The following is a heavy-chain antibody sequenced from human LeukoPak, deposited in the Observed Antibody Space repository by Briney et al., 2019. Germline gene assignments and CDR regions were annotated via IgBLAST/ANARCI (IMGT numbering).Heavy chain of an antibody. CDR1: GGSISSYY. V-gene: IGHV4-4*09. CDR2: IYTSGST. Sequence: SETLSLTCTVSGGSISSYYWSWIRQPPGKGLEWIGYIYTSGSTNYNPSLKSRVTISVDTSKNQFSLKLSSVTAADTAVYYCARHAKGGYCSGTSCCGSPPWFDPWGQGTLVTVSS. J-gene: IGHJ5*02. CDR3: ARHAKGGYCSGTSCCGSPPWFDP. D-gene: IGHD2-2*01.